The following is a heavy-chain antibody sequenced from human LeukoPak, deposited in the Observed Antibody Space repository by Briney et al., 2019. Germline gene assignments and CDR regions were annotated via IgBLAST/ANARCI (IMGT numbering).Heavy chain of an antibody. CDR1: GYTFTSYG. CDR2: ISAYKGNT. CDR3: ARAGGDNCLEGDDY. J-gene: IGHJ4*02. Sequence: ASVKVSCKASGYTFTSYGISWVRQAPGQGLEWMGWISAYKGNTNYAQKLQGRVTMTTDTSTSTAYMELRSLRSDDTAVYYCARAGGDNCLEGDDYWGRGTLVTVSS. V-gene: IGHV1-18*01. D-gene: IGHD1-1*01.